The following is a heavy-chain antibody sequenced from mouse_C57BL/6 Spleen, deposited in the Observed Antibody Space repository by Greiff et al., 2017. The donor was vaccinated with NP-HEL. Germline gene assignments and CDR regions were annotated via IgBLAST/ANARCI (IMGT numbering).Heavy chain of an antibody. CDR1: GYTFTSYW. CDR2: IDPSDSYP. CDR3: ARKRLTMIHWYFDV. D-gene: IGHD2-4*01. J-gene: IGHJ1*03. Sequence: VQLQQPGAELVMPGASVKLSCKASGYTFTSYWMHWVKQRPGQGLEWIGEIDPSDSYPNYNQKFKGKSTLTVDKSSSTAYMQLSSLTSEDSAVYYCARKRLTMIHWYFDVWGTGTTVTVSS. V-gene: IGHV1-69*01.